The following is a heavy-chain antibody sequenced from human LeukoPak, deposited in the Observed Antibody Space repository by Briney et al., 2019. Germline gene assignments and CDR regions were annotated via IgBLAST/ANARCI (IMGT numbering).Heavy chain of an antibody. V-gene: IGHV3-23*01. D-gene: IGHD7-27*01. Sequence: GGSLRLSCAASGFTFNDYAMSWVRQAPGKGLEWVSGISDTGGSTYYADSVKGRFTISRDNAKNSLYLQMNSLRAEDTAVYYCARAGLGIPYFDYWGQGTLVTVSS. J-gene: IGHJ4*02. CDR1: GFTFNDYA. CDR2: ISDTGGST. CDR3: ARAGLGIPYFDY.